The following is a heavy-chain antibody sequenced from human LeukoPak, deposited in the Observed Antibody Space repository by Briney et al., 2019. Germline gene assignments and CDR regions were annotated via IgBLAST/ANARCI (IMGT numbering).Heavy chain of an antibody. V-gene: IGHV3-48*04. D-gene: IGHD3-3*01. CDR1: GFTFRSYC. CDR2: ISSSSSTI. Sequence: GGSPRLLCSALGFTFRSYCMKRVRPAPGKGLEWVSYISSSSSTIYYADSVKGRFTISRDNAKNSLYLQMNSLRAEDTAVYYCAREVPPLGWGQGTLVTVSS. CDR3: AREVPPLG. J-gene: IGHJ4*02.